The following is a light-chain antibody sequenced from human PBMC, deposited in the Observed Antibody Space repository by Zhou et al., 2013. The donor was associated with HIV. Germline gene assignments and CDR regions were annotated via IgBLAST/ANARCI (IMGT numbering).Light chain of an antibody. CDR2: LAS. Sequence: DVVMTQSPLSLSVSPGEPASISCRSSESLLYNGHNHLDWYLQKPRAVSDRLLIYLASNRATGVPDRFSGSVSGTDFTLTISRVEAEDAGVYFCMQALHTFTFGGGPRWRSN. CDR3: MQALHTFT. J-gene: IGKJ4*01. V-gene: IGKV2-28*01. CDR1: ESLLYNGHNH.